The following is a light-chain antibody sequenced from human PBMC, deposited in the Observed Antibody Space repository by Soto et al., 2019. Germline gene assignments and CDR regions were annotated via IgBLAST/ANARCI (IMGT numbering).Light chain of an antibody. Sequence: QSVLTQPPSVSGAPGQRVTISCTGSSSNIGAGYDVHWYQQLPGTAPKLLIYGNSNRPSGVPDLFSGSKSGTAASLAITWLQAEDESDDYCQSYDSSLSGYVFGTGTKLTVL. CDR3: QSYDSSLSGYV. CDR2: GNS. V-gene: IGLV1-40*01. CDR1: SSNIGAGYD. J-gene: IGLJ1*01.